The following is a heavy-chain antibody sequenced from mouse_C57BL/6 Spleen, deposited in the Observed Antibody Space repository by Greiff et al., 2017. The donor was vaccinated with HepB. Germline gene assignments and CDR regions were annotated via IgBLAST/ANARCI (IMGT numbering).Heavy chain of an antibody. CDR3: ARAAFAY. J-gene: IGHJ3*01. Sequence: VQRVESGAELARPGASVKLSCKASGYTFTSYGISWVKQRTGQGLEWIGEIYPRSGNTYYNEKFKGKATLTADKSSSTAYMELRSLTSEDSAVYFCARAAFAYWGQGTLVTVSA. CDR2: IYPRSGNT. V-gene: IGHV1-81*01. CDR1: GYTFTSYG.